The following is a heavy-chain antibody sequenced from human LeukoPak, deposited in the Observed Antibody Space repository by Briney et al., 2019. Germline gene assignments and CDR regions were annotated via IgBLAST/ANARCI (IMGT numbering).Heavy chain of an antibody. J-gene: IGHJ4*02. Sequence: GGSLRLSCAASGFTVSSNYMSWVRQAPGKGLEWVSVIYSGGSTYYADSVKGRFTISRDNSKNTLYLQMNSLRAEDTAVYYCAKSEQQLVQIDYWGQGTLVTVSS. CDR1: GFTVSSNY. D-gene: IGHD6-13*01. CDR3: AKSEQQLVQIDY. V-gene: IGHV3-53*01. CDR2: IYSGGST.